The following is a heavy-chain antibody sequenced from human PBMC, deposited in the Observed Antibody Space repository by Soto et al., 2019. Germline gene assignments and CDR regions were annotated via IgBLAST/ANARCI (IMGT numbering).Heavy chain of an antibody. CDR3: ARVRYSDNWHGLIDY. V-gene: IGHV4-34*01. CDR1: GGSFSGYF. CDR2: INHSGIT. Sequence: PSETLSLTCTVSGGSFSGYFWTWIRQPPGKGLEWLAEINHSGITNYNPSLRSRVTISMDRTKNQFSLHLNSVTAGDTAVYFCARVRYSDNWHGLIDYWGQGTLVTVSS. J-gene: IGHJ4*02. D-gene: IGHD4-4*01.